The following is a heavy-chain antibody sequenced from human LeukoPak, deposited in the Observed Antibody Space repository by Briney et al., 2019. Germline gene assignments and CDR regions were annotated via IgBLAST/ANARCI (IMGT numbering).Heavy chain of an antibody. CDR3: AREMSAYQQLDY. J-gene: IGHJ4*02. Sequence: GGSLRLSCAASGFTFSSYSMNWVRQAPGKGLEWVSSITSSSGYMFYADSVKGRFTISRDNTKNPLYLQMNSLRAEDTAVYYCAREMSAYQQLDYWGQGTLVTVSS. V-gene: IGHV3-21*01. D-gene: IGHD1/OR15-1a*01. CDR2: ITSSSGYM. CDR1: GFTFSSYS.